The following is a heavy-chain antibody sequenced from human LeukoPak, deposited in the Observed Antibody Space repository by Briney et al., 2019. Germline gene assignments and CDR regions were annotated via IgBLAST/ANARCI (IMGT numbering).Heavy chain of an antibody. J-gene: IGHJ3*02. CDR2: VYHSGST. Sequence: SETLSLTCAVSGYSISSGYYWGWIRQPPGKGLEWIGSVYHSGSTYYNPSLKSRVTMSVDTSKNQFSLKLSSVTAADTAVYYCARHQWELGAFDIWGQGTVVTVFS. CDR3: ARHQWELGAFDI. D-gene: IGHD1-26*01. CDR1: GYSISSGYY. V-gene: IGHV4-38-2*01.